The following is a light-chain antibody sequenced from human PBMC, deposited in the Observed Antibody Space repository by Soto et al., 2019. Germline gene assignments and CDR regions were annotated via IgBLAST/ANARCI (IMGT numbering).Light chain of an antibody. V-gene: IGKV4-1*01. Sequence: DIVMTQSPDSLTVSLGERATVNCKSSQSILSHSNNKNYLAWYQQKIGPPPKLLISWASIRESGVPDRFSGSGSGTDFTLTIRSLQAEDVAVYYCQQYDDPPLTFGGGTKVEI. J-gene: IGKJ4*01. CDR2: WAS. CDR3: QQYDDPPLT. CDR1: QSILSHSNNKNY.